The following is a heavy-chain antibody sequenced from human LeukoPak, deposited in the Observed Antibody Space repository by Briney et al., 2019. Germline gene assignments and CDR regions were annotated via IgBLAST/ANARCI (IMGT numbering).Heavy chain of an antibody. CDR2: IYYSGST. CDR3: ARDPPSFFAFDI. Sequence: SETLSLTCTVSGGSISSGDYYWSWIRQPPGKGLEWIGYIYYSGSTYYNPPLKSRVTISVDTSKNQFSLKLSSVTAADTAVYYCARDPPSFFAFDIWGQGTMVTVSS. CDR1: GGSISSGDYY. J-gene: IGHJ3*02. V-gene: IGHV4-30-4*08. D-gene: IGHD3-3*02.